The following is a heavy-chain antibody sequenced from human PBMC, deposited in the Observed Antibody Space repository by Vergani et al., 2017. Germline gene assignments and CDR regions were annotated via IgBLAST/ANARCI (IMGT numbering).Heavy chain of an antibody. CDR2: ISSSSSYI. CDR1: GFTFSSYS. J-gene: IGHJ6*02. V-gene: IGHV3-21*01. D-gene: IGHD5-18*01. CDR3: ARDSGAPRYSYGSDYYYYGMDV. Sequence: EVQLVESGGGLVKPGGSLRLSCAASGFTFSSYSMNWVRQAPGKGLEWVSSISSSSSYIYYADSVTGRFTISRDNAENSLYLQMNSLRAEDTAVYYCARDSGAPRYSYGSDYYYYGMDVWGQGTTVTVSS.